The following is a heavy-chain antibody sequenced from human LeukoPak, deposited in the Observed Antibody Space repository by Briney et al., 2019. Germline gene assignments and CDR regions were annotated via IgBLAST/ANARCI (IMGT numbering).Heavy chain of an antibody. CDR3: ARGLGGLRLSDAFDI. V-gene: IGHV4-34*01. D-gene: IGHD5-12*01. CDR2: INHSGST. J-gene: IGHJ3*02. CDR1: GGSFSGYY. Sequence: SETLSLTCAVYGGSFSGYYWSWIRQPPEKGLEWIGEINHSGSTNYNPSLKSRVTISVDTSKNQFSLKLSSVTAADTAVYYCARGLGGLRLSDAFDIWGQGTMVTVSS.